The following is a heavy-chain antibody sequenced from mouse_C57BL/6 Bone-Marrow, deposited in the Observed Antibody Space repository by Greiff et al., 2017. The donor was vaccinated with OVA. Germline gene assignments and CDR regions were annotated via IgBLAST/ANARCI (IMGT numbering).Heavy chain of an antibody. J-gene: IGHJ4*01. D-gene: IGHD2-1*01. CDR1: GFTFSDYY. CDR3: AREAYGNFYAMDY. Sequence: EVQVVESEGGLVQPGSSMKLSCTASGFTFSDYYMAWVRQVPEKGLEWVANINYDGSSTYYLDSLKSRFIISRDNAKNILYLQMSSLKSEDTATYYCAREAYGNFYAMDYWGQGTSVTVSS. V-gene: IGHV5-16*01. CDR2: INYDGSST.